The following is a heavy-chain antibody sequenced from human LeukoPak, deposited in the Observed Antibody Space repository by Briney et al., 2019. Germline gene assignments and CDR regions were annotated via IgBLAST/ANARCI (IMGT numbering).Heavy chain of an antibody. CDR3: ARRRWQQSEFDY. CDR2: IKQDGGEE. D-gene: IGHD5-24*01. J-gene: IGHJ4*02. Sequence: GGSLRLSCAASGFTFSSYSMSWVRQAPGEGLEWVAHIKQDGGEENYVGSVKGRFTVSRDNAKNSVLLQMNSLRAEDTAVYYCARRRWQQSEFDYWGQGTLVTVSS. CDR1: GFTFSSYS. V-gene: IGHV3-7*01.